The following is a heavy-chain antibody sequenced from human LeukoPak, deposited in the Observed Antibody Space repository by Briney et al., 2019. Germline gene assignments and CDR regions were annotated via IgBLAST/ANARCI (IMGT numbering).Heavy chain of an antibody. Sequence: ASVKISCKASGYTFTGYYMHWVRQAPGQGLEWMGRINPNSGGTNYAQKFQGRVTMTRDTSISTAYMELSRLRSDDTAVYYCARDISHEGAGLDYWGQGTLVTVSS. V-gene: IGHV1-2*06. D-gene: IGHD1-26*01. J-gene: IGHJ4*02. CDR3: ARDISHEGAGLDY. CDR1: GYTFTGYY. CDR2: INPNSGGT.